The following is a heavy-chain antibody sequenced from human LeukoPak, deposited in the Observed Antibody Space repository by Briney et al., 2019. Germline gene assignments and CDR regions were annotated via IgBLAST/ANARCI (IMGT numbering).Heavy chain of an antibody. CDR1: GYSFINYG. CDR3: ARALDYDSSGYSDY. CDR2: ISAYNGNT. Sequence: ASVKVSCKASGYSFINYGVSWVRQAPGQGLEWMGWISAYNGNTNYAQKLQGRVTMTTDTSTSTAYMELRSLRSDDTAVYYCARALDYDSSGYSDYWGQGTLVTVSS. V-gene: IGHV1-18*01. J-gene: IGHJ4*02. D-gene: IGHD3-22*01.